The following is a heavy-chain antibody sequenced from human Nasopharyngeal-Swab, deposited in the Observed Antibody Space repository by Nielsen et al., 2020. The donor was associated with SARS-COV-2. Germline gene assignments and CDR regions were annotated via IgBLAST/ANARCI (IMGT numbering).Heavy chain of an antibody. V-gene: IGHV4-31*03. D-gene: IGHD1-26*01. CDR1: GGSISSGDYY. J-gene: IGHJ4*02. Sequence: SETLSLTCIVSGGSISSGDYYWGWIRQHPGKGLEWIGYIYSSGSTFYNPSLESRVSMSLDSSKNQLFLNLESMTAADTATYYCASHRGASFDSWGLGILVTVSA. CDR3: ASHRGASFDS. CDR2: IYSSGST.